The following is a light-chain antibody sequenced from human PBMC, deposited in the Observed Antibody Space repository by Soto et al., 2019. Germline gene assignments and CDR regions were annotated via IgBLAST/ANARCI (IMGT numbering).Light chain of an antibody. J-gene: IGKJ1*01. CDR3: QQSYSSPWT. CDR2: RAS. CDR1: QIISTY. Sequence: DIQMTQSPSSLSESVGDRVTISCRSSQIISTYLNWYQQKPGTAPRLLISRASTVQSGVPPRFSVSGSGRDFTLTISSLRPEDIGTYFCQQSYSSPWTFGPGTRVE. V-gene: IGKV1-39*01.